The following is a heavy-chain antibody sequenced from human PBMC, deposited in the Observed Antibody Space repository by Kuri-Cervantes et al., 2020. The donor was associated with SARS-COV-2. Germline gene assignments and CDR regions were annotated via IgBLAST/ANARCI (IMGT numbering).Heavy chain of an antibody. Sequence: GGSLRLSCAASGFTFSSYAMSWVRQAPGQGLEWMGIINPSGGSTSYAQKFQGRVTMTRDTSTSTVYMELSSLRSEDTAVYYCAREDIVVVPAYYDDAFDIWGQGTMVTVSS. J-gene: IGHJ3*02. CDR1: GFTFSSYA. CDR2: INPSGGST. V-gene: IGHV1-46*01. CDR3: AREDIVVVPAYYDDAFDI. D-gene: IGHD2-2*01.